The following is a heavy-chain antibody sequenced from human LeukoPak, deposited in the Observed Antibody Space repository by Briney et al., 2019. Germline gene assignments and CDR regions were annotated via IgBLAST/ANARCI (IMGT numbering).Heavy chain of an antibody. CDR2: ISTTSSFI. J-gene: IGHJ6*02. Sequence: GGSLRLSCAASGFTVTSNYMNWVRQAPGKGLEWVSYISTTSSFIYYADSVKGRFTISRDNAKNSLYLQMNSLRDEDTAVYYCARDLGSGSNYRYYYGMDVWGQGTTVTVSS. D-gene: IGHD1-26*01. CDR3: ARDLGSGSNYRYYYGMDV. CDR1: GFTVTSNY. V-gene: IGHV3-48*02.